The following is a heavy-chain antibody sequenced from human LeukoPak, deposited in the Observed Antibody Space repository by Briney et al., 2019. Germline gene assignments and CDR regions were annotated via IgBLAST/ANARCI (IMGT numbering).Heavy chain of an antibody. CDR1: GGSISSYY. Sequence: PSETLYLTCTVSGGSISSYYWSWIRQPPGKGLEWIGYIYYSGSTNYNPSLKSRVTISVDTSKNQFSLKLSSVTAADTAVYYCARGLPSYDFWSGYYPYYFDYWGQGTLVTVSS. D-gene: IGHD3-3*01. CDR3: ARGLPSYDFWSGYYPYYFDY. V-gene: IGHV4-59*01. CDR2: IYYSGST. J-gene: IGHJ4*02.